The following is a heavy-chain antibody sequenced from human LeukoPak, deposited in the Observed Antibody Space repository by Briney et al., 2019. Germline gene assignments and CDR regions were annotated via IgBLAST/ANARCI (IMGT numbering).Heavy chain of an antibody. CDR3: ARFLYDSSGYYYNY. Sequence: GASVKVSRKASGYTFTGYYMHWVRQAPGQGLEWMGRINPNSGGTNYAQKFQGRVTMTRDTSISTAYMELSRLRSDDTAVYYCARFLYDSSGYYYNYWGQGTLVTVSS. CDR2: INPNSGGT. CDR1: GYTFTGYY. J-gene: IGHJ4*02. D-gene: IGHD3-22*01. V-gene: IGHV1-2*06.